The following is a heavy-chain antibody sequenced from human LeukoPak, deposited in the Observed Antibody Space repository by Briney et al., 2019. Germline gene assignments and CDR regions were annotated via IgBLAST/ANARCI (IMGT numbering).Heavy chain of an antibody. D-gene: IGHD3-3*01. V-gene: IGHV3-30*03. J-gene: IGHJ4*02. CDR2: ISNDGGRK. Sequence: PGRSLRLSCAASGFTFDDYAMHWVRQAPGKGLEWVAIISNDGGRKYYAHSVEGRFTISRDNSKNTLYLQMDSLRAEDTAVYYCARDRAWNYFDYWGQGTLVTVSS. CDR3: ARDRAWNYFDY. CDR1: GFTFDDYA.